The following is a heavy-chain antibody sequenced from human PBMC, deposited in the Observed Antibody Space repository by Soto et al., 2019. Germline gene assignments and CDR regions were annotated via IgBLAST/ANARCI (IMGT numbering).Heavy chain of an antibody. J-gene: IGHJ4*02. D-gene: IGHD3-22*01. CDR1: GFTFSTCA. V-gene: IGHV3-23*01. CDR3: AKDRSRSYGSGYPSGYFDS. CDR2: ISGSGSTT. Sequence: GGSLRLSCPATGFTFSTCAMNWVRQAPGKGLEWVSTISGSGSTTYYADSVKGWFTISRDNFKNTLYLQMNSLRVEDTAVYYCAKDRSRSYGSGYPSGYFDSWGQGTLVTVSS.